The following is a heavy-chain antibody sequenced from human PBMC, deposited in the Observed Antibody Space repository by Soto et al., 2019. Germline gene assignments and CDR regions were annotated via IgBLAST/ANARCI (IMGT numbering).Heavy chain of an antibody. CDR3: ARVVPGAEAWFGP. CDR2: ISLYSDGT. Sequence: ASVKVSCKTSGYTFSNYGITWVRQAPGQPLEWLGWISLYSDGTNYAQKFQGRVSMTSDTSTSTAYMELRSLRSDDTAVYYCARVVPGAEAWFGPWGQGTLVTVSS. V-gene: IGHV1-18*01. CDR1: GYTFSNYG. J-gene: IGHJ5*02.